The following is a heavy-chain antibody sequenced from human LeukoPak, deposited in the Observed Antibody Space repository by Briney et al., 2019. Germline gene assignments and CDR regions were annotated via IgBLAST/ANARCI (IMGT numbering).Heavy chain of an antibody. CDR1: NYSISTDYY. Sequence: SETLSLTCSVSNYSISTDYYWGWIRPPPGKGLEWIGTMYHSGSTYYNPSLKSRVTISVDTSKNQFSLRLSSVTAADTAVYYCARYDVWGTYRAFDYWGQGTLVTVSS. J-gene: IGHJ4*02. D-gene: IGHD3-16*02. CDR3: ARYDVWGTYRAFDY. CDR2: MYHSGST. V-gene: IGHV4-38-2*02.